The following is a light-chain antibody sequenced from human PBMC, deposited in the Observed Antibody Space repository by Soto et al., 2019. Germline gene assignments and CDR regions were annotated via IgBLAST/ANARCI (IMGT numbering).Light chain of an antibody. CDR3: QQSHSLPYT. J-gene: IGKJ2*01. V-gene: IGKV1-39*01. CDR1: QSISTY. CDR2: AAS. Sequence: DIQMTQSPSSLSASVGDRVTITCRASQSISTYLNWYQQEPGKDPQLLIYAASSLQSGVPSRFRVSGSGTDFTPDISSLQPKDFATYYCQQSHSLPYTFGKGTKLDIK.